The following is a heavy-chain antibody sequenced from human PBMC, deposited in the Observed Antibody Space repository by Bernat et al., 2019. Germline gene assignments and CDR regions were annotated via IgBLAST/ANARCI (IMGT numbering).Heavy chain of an antibody. CDR1: GFSLSTVGVG. CDR3: ARKVVAAPGLGALDI. D-gene: IGHD2-15*01. CDR2: IYWDDDK. J-gene: IGHJ3*02. Sequence: QITLKESGPTLVKPTQTITLTCTFSGFSLSTVGVGVGWTRQPPGKALEWLAFIYWDDDKRYSPSLKSRLTITKDTSKNQVVLTMTNMDPVDTATYYCARKVVAAPGLGALDIWGQGTMVTVSS. V-gene: IGHV2-5*02.